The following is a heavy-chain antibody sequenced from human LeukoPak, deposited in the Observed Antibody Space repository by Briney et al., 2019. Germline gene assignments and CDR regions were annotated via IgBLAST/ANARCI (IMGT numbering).Heavy chain of an antibody. V-gene: IGHV4-59*01. CDR1: GGSISSYY. J-gene: IGHJ3*02. CDR3: AREGGSSGWYHAFDI. Sequence: PSETLSLTCTVSGGSISSYYWSWIRQPPGEGLEWIGYIYYSGSTNYNPSLKSRVTISVDTSKNQFSQKLSSVTAADTAVYYCAREGGSSGWYHAFDIWGQGTMVTVSS. CDR2: IYYSGST. D-gene: IGHD6-19*01.